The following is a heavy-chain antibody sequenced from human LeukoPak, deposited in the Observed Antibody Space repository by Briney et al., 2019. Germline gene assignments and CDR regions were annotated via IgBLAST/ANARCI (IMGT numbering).Heavy chain of an antibody. V-gene: IGHV4-4*09. CDR2: IYTSGST. Sequence: SETLSLTCTVSGGSISSYYWSWIRQPPGKGLEWIGYIYTSGSTNYNPSLKSRVTISVDTSKNQFSLKLSSVTAADTAVYYCACDRYCSSTSCYTVGYWGQGTLVTVSS. CDR1: GGSISSYY. D-gene: IGHD2-2*02. CDR3: ACDRYCSSTSCYTVGY. J-gene: IGHJ4*02.